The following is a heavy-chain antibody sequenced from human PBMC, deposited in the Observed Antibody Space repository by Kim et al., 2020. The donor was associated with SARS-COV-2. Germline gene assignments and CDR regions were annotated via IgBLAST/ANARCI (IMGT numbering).Heavy chain of an antibody. J-gene: IGHJ5*02. CDR2: NNPDGSQK. CDR1: GFTFSSHW. Sequence: GGSLRLSCAASGFTFSSHWMSWVRQAPGKGLEFVANNNPDGSQKYHVDSVKGRFTISRDNVKNSLYMHMNRLRAGDTAVYYCARGPQPWGRGPPVT. V-gene: IGHV3-7*03. CDR3: ARGPQP.